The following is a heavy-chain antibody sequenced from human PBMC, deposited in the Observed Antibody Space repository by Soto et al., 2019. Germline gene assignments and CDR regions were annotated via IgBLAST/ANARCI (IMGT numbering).Heavy chain of an antibody. D-gene: IGHD3-22*01. CDR2: IYPGDSDT. V-gene: IGHV5-51*01. CDR3: ARRSYYYDSSGLKNAFDI. J-gene: IGHJ3*02. Sequence: PGXSLKICCKGSGYIFTSYWIGWVRQMPGRRLDWMGIIYPGDSDTRYSPSFQGQVTISADKSISTAYLQWSSLKASDTAMYYCARRSYYYDSSGLKNAFDIWGQGTMVTVSS. CDR1: GYIFTSYW.